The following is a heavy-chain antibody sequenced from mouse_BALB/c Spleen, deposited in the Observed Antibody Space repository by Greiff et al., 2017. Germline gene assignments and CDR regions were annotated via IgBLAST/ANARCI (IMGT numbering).Heavy chain of an antibody. CDR2: IWTGGGT. CDR1: GFSLTSYD. D-gene: IGHD2-2*01. CDR3: VRDMGYRYWYFDV. Sequence: QVQLQQSGPGLVAPSQSLSITCTVSGFSLTSYDISWIRQPPGKGLEWLGVIWTGGGTNYNSAFMSRLSISKDNSKSQVFLKMNSLQTDDTAIYYCVRDMGYRYWYFDVWSAGTTVTVSS. V-gene: IGHV2-9-2*01. J-gene: IGHJ1*01.